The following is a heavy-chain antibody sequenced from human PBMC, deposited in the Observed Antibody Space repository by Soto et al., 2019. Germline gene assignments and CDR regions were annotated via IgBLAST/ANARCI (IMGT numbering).Heavy chain of an antibody. CDR1: GLTFSSYS. J-gene: IGHJ4*02. CDR3: ARSGYDSSGYYGFDY. V-gene: IGHV3-21*01. D-gene: IGHD3-22*01. CDR2: ISSSSSYI. Sequence: SLRLSCAASGLTFSSYSMNSVRQAPGKVLEWVSSISSSSSYIYYADSVKVRFTISRDNAKNSLYLQMNSLRAEATAVYYCARSGYDSSGYYGFDYWGQGTLVTVSS.